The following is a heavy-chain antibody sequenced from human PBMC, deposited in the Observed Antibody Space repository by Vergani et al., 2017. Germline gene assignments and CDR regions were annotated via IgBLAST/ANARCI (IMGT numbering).Heavy chain of an antibody. CDR2: LYYGGST. Sequence: QVQLQESGPGLVKPSETLSLTCIVSGGSISRSSYYWGWIRQPPGKGLEWIGSLYYGGSTYYNPSLKSRVTISVDTSKNQFSLKLSSVTAADTAVYYCARGDYGGYCSSTSCYTSYYYYGMDVWGQGTTVTVSS. CDR1: GGSISRSSYY. V-gene: IGHV4-39*01. CDR3: ARGDYGGYCSSTSCYTSYYYYGMDV. J-gene: IGHJ6*02. D-gene: IGHD2-2*02.